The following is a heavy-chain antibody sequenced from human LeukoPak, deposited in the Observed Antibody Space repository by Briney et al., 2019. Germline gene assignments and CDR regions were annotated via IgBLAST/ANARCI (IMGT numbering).Heavy chain of an antibody. Sequence: PGGSLRLSCAASGFTFSSYAMHWVRQAPGKGLEWVAVISYDGSNKYYADSVKGRFTISRDNSKNTLYLQMNSLRAEDTAVYYCARDMGMATNIIERYYFDYWGQGTLVTVSS. CDR2: ISYDGSNK. V-gene: IGHV3-30-3*01. D-gene: IGHD5-24*01. J-gene: IGHJ4*02. CDR1: GFTFSSYA. CDR3: ARDMGMATNIIERYYFDY.